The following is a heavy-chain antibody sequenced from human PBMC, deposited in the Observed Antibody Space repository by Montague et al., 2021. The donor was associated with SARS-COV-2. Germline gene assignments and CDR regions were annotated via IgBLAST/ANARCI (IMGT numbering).Heavy chain of an antibody. D-gene: IGHD6-19*01. CDR2: IYKGDTT. J-gene: IGHJ4*02. V-gene: IGHV4-39*07. CDR1: GGSIRSTTFY. Sequence: SETLSLTCIVSGGSIRSTTFYWGWIRQSPGKGLEWIGYIYKGDTTYYNPSLKSRVAISLDTPNNQFSLKITSLIVADTAIYYCVTPGKTAVAGQFDYWGPGILVTVSS. CDR3: VTPGKTAVAGQFDY.